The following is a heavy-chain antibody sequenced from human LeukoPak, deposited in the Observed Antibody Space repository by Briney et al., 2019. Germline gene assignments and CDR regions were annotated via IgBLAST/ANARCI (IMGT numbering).Heavy chain of an antibody. CDR1: VFTFSSYW. CDR3: ARLNYYDSSGYPPAFDI. V-gene: IGHV3-7*01. J-gene: IGHJ3*02. CDR2: IKQDGSEN. D-gene: IGHD3-22*01. Sequence: GGSLRLSCAAPVFTFSSYWMSWVRQAPGKGLEWVANIKQDGSENYYVDSVKGRFTISRDNAKNLLYLQMNSLRVEDTSVYYCARLNYYDSSGYPPAFDIWGQGTMVTVSS.